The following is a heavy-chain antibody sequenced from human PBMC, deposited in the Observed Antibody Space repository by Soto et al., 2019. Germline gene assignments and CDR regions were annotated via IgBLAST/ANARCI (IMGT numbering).Heavy chain of an antibody. CDR1: GLPHSSFA. D-gene: IGHD2-21*01. CDR2: IYGNGGGI. Sequence: PGGSLRLSFTASGLPHSSFAMMWVRQAPGKGLECVSGIYGNGGGIEYADSVKGRFTISIDNSKNTVYLQMTDLRADDTAVYYCAKDAVYNDGLWLMGMWGQGTRVTVSS. V-gene: IGHV3-23*01. CDR3: AKDAVYNDGLWLMGM. J-gene: IGHJ3*02.